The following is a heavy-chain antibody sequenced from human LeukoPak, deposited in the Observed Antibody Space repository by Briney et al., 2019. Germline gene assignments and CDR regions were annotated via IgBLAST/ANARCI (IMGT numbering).Heavy chain of an antibody. CDR1: GFSFSSFG. CDR2: IRYDGNNK. CDR3: AKDTGDYYDTSGDCYAGWFDP. V-gene: IGHV3-30*02. Sequence: GGSLRLSCEASGFSFSSFGLHWVRQAPGKGLEWAAFIRYDGNNKYFADSVKGRFSISRDNSKNTVYLQMNSLRPEDTAVYHCAKDTGDYYDTSGDCYAGWFDPWGQGTLVTVSS. J-gene: IGHJ5*02. D-gene: IGHD3-22*01.